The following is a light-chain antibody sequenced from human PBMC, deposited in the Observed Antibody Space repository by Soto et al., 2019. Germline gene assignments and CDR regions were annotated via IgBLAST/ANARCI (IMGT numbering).Light chain of an antibody. CDR3: SSYSTTNTVV. V-gene: IGLV2-14*01. Sequence: QSALTQPASVSGSPGQSITISCTGTSSDVGAQNYVSWYQQYPGKAPKLMIYDVNNRPSGVSNRFSGSKSGNTASLTISGLQAEDEADYHCSSYSTTNTVVFGGGTKLTVL. CDR2: DVN. CDR1: SSDVGAQNY. J-gene: IGLJ2*01.